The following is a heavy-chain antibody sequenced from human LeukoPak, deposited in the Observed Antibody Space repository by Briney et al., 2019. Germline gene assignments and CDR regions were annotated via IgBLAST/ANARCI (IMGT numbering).Heavy chain of an antibody. CDR3: AAAGPLTGYYYYYGMDV. D-gene: IGHD6-13*01. V-gene: IGHV4-4*07. Sequence: YYWSWIRQPAGKGLEWIGRIYTSGSTNYNPSLKSRVTMSVDTSKNQFSLKLSSVTAADTAVYYCAAAGPLTGYYYYYGMDVWGQGTTVTVSS. J-gene: IGHJ6*02. CDR2: IYTSGST. CDR1: YY.